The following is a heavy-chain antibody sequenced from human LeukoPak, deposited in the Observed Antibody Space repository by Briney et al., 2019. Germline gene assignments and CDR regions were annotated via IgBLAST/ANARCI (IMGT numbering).Heavy chain of an antibody. CDR2: IYTSGST. V-gene: IGHV4-4*09. Sequence: SETLSLTCTVSGGSISSYYWSWIRQPPGKGLEWIGYIYTSGSTNYNPSLKSRVTISVDTSKNQFSLKLSSVTAADTAVYYCARRGSYSYYSDYWGQGTLVTVSS. CDR1: GGSISSYY. J-gene: IGHJ4*02. CDR3: ARRGSYSYYSDY. D-gene: IGHD1-26*01.